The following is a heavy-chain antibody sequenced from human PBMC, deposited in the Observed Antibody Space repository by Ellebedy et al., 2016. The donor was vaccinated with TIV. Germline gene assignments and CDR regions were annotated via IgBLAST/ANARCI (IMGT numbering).Heavy chain of an antibody. Sequence: GESLKISCAASGFTFGSYVLHWVRQAPGKGLEWVAFISYDSNTYYADFVKGRFTISRDNSKNTLYLQMNSLRAEDTAVYYCARELTTVTKDYWGQGTLVTVSS. V-gene: IGHV3-30*04. D-gene: IGHD4-11*01. CDR1: GFTFGSYV. CDR2: ISYDSNT. CDR3: ARELTTVTKDY. J-gene: IGHJ4*02.